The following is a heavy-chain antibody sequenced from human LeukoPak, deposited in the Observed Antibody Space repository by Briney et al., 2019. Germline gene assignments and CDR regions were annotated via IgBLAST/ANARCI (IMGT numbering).Heavy chain of an antibody. V-gene: IGHV3-23*01. Sequence: PGGSLRLSCAASGITFSSYAMSWVRQAPGKGLEWVSAISGSGGSTYYADSVKGRFTISRDNSKNTLFLQMNSLRAEDTAVYYCAKDRGLLWFGEWKFWGQGTMVTVSS. CDR1: GITFSSYA. D-gene: IGHD3-10*01. CDR2: ISGSGGST. CDR3: AKDRGLLWFGEWKF. J-gene: IGHJ3*01.